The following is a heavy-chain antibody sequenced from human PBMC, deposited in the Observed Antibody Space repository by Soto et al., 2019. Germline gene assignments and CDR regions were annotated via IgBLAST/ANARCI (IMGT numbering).Heavy chain of an antibody. Sequence: GSLRLSCAASGFTFSSYAMHWVRQAPGKGLEWVAVISYDGSNKYYADSVKGRFTISRDNSKNTLYLQMNSLRAEDTAVYYCARVRSRSWYRDYYYGMDVWGQGTTVTVSS. V-gene: IGHV3-30-3*01. D-gene: IGHD6-13*01. J-gene: IGHJ6*02. CDR2: ISYDGSNK. CDR3: ARVRSRSWYRDYYYGMDV. CDR1: GFTFSSYA.